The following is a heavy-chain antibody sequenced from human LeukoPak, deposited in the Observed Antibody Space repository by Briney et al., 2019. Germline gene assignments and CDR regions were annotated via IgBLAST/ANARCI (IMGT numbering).Heavy chain of an antibody. Sequence: SQTLSLTCAISGDSVSSNSAAWNWLRQSPSRGLEWLGRTYYRSKWYNDYAVSVKSRITITPDTSENQFSLQLNSVTPEDTAVYFCARDKLLFGELSDYYYMDVWGKGTTVTVSS. CDR2: TYYRSKWYN. D-gene: IGHD3-10*02. V-gene: IGHV6-1*01. J-gene: IGHJ6*03. CDR3: ARDKLLFGELSDYYYMDV. CDR1: GDSVSSNSAA.